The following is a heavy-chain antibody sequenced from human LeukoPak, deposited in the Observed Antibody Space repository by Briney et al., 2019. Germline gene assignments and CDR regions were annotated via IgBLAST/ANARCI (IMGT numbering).Heavy chain of an antibody. J-gene: IGHJ4*02. CDR1: GFTFGDYA. CDR2: IRSKPYGGTT. Sequence: PGGSLRLSRTTSGFTFGDYAMSWVRQAPRKGLEWVGFIRSKPYGGTTVYAASVKGRFTISRDDSKSIAYLQMDSLKTEDTAVYYCTRIPLAYCSSSSCPLWIDFWGQGTLVTVSS. D-gene: IGHD2-2*01. CDR3: TRIPLAYCSSSSCPLWIDF. V-gene: IGHV3-49*04.